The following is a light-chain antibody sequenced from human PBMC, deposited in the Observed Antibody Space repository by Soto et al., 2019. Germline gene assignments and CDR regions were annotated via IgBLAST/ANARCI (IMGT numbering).Light chain of an antibody. CDR1: SSDIGDYDY. V-gene: IGLV2-8*01. J-gene: IGLJ2*01. CDR3: SSYARRNNLL. Sequence: QSVLTQPPSASGSPGQSVTISCTGTSSDIGDYDYVSWYQQHPGKAPKLFIYEVTKRPSGVPDRFSGSKSGNSASLTVSGLQAEDEGDYFCSSYARRNNLLFGGGTKVTVL. CDR2: EVT.